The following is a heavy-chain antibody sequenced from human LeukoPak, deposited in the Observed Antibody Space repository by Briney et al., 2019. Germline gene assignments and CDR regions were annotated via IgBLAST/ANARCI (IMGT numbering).Heavy chain of an antibody. CDR2: ISYDGSNK. J-gene: IGHJ4*02. V-gene: IGHV3-30-3*01. Sequence: PGGSLRLSCAASGFTFSNYAMSWVRQAPGKGLEWVAVISYDGSNKYYADSVKGRFTISRDNSKNTLYLQMNSLRAEDTAVYYCARDRGRYSSSFDYWGQGTLVTVSS. CDR1: GFTFSNYA. D-gene: IGHD6-13*01. CDR3: ARDRGRYSSSFDY.